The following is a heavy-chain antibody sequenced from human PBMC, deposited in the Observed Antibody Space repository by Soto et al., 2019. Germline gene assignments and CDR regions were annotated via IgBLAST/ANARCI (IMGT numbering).Heavy chain of an antibody. V-gene: IGHV4-34*01. Sequence: SETLSLTCAVYGGSFSGYYWSWIRQPPGKGLEWIGSIYSTGNTYYNPSLNSQVTISVDTSKNQFSLNVISVSAADTAVYYCRRSSRYSTDVWGQGTTVTVSS. J-gene: IGHJ6*02. CDR3: RRSSRYSTDV. CDR1: GGSFSGYY. CDR2: IYSTGNT. D-gene: IGHD6-13*01.